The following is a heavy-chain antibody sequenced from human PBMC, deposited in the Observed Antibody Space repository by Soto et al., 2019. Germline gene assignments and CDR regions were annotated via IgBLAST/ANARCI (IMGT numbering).Heavy chain of an antibody. CDR2: INPDGGYT. V-gene: IGHV1-46*03. CDR1: GGTFSSYA. Sequence: ASVKVSCKASGGTFSSYAISWVRQAPGQGLEWMGIINPDGGYTSYAQKFQGRVTMTWDTSTSTVYMELNSLRSEDTAVYYCSRGVTAIRAYFDYWGQGSLVTVSS. CDR3: SRGVTAIRAYFDY. D-gene: IGHD2-21*02. J-gene: IGHJ4*02.